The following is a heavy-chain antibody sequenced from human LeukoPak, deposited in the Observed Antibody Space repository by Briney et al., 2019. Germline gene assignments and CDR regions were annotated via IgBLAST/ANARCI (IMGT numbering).Heavy chain of an antibody. D-gene: IGHD3-22*01. CDR3: AKAPSGDSSGYYTDAFDI. V-gene: IGHV3-9*01. CDR1: GFTFNGYA. CDR2: ISRNSGRI. Sequence: GGSLRLSCAASGFTFNGYAMHWVRQAPGKGLEWVSGISRNSGRIGYADSVKGRFTISRDNAKNSLYLQMNSLRAEDTAFYYCAKAPSGDSSGYYTDAFDIWGQGTMVTVS. J-gene: IGHJ3*02.